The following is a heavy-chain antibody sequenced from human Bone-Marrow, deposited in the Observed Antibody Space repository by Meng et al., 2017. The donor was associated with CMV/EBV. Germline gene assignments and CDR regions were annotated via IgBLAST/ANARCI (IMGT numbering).Heavy chain of an antibody. Sequence: SETLSLTCTVSGYSISSGYYWGWIRQPPGKGLEWIGSIYHSGSTYYNPSLKSRVTISVDTSKNQFSLKLSSVTAADTAVYYCARDSGVYGMDVWGQGTTVTVSS. J-gene: IGHJ6*02. CDR2: IYHSGST. CDR1: GYSISSGYY. CDR3: ARDSGVYGMDV. V-gene: IGHV4-38-2*02. D-gene: IGHD3-10*01.